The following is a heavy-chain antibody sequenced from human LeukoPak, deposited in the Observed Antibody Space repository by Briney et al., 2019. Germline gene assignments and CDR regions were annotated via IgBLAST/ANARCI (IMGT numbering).Heavy chain of an antibody. J-gene: IGHJ4*02. V-gene: IGHV3-7*01. D-gene: IGHD3-9*01. CDR2: IKQDGSEK. Sequence: PGGSLRLSCAASGFTFSSYWMSWVRQAPGKGLEWVANIKQDGSEKYYVDSVKGRFTISRDNAKNSLYLQMNSLRAEDTAVYYCARVQGRYFDWFGYWGQGTLVTVSS. CDR1: GFTFSSYW. CDR3: ARVQGRYFDWFGY.